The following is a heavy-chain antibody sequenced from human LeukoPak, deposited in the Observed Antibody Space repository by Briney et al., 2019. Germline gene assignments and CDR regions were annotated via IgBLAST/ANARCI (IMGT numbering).Heavy chain of an antibody. CDR1: GFVFSRYG. J-gene: IGHJ4*02. CDR3: TTGTLTSDY. D-gene: IGHD4-17*01. CDR2: IKSKSDGGTT. Sequence: NSGGSLRLSCADSGFVFSRYGMNWVRQAPGKGLEWVGRIKSKSDGGTTDNAAPVKGRFTISKDDSKNTLYLQMNSLKTEDTGIYYCTTGTLTSDYWGQGTLVTVSS. V-gene: IGHV3-15*01.